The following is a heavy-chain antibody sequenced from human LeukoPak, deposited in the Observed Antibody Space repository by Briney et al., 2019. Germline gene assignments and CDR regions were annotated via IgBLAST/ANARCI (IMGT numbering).Heavy chain of an antibody. CDR1: GGSFSGYY. V-gene: IGHV4-34*01. J-gene: IGHJ4*02. CDR2: INHSGST. CDR3: ARVRSWGEWPFDY. D-gene: IGHD7-27*01. Sequence: SETLSPTCAVYGGSFSGYYWSWLRQPPGKGLEWIGEINHSGSTNYNPSLKSRVTISVDTSKNQFSLKLSSVTAADTAVYYCARVRSWGEWPFDYWGQGTLVTVSS.